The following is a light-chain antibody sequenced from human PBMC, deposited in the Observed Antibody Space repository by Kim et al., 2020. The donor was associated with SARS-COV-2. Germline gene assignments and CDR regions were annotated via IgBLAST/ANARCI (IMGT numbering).Light chain of an antibody. Sequence: SPGERPTLSCRASQSVSSSYLAWYQQRPGQAPRLLIYGASSRATGVPDRFSGSGSGTDFTLSITRLEPEDFAVYCCQQYGNSPHTFGQGTKVDIK. CDR2: GAS. V-gene: IGKV3-20*01. CDR1: QSVSSSY. CDR3: QQYGNSPHT. J-gene: IGKJ1*01.